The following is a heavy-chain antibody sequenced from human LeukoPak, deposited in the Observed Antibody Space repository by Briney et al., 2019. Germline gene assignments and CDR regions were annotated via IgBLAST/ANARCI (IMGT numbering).Heavy chain of an antibody. Sequence: GGSLRLSCAASGFTFSSYGMHWVRQAPGKWLEWVAVISYDGSNKYCADSVKGRFTISRDNSKNTLYLQMNSLRAEDTAVYYCAKALIEYSSSSGFDYWGQGTLVTVSS. CDR3: AKALIEYSSSSGFDY. D-gene: IGHD6-6*01. CDR1: GFTFSSYG. V-gene: IGHV3-30*18. J-gene: IGHJ4*02. CDR2: ISYDGSNK.